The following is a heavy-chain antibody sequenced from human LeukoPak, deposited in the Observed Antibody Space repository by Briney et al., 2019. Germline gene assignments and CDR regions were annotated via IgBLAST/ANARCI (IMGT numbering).Heavy chain of an antibody. Sequence: SETLSLTCTVSGGSISSHYWSWIRQPPGKGLEWIGYIYYSGSTNYNPSLKSRVTISVGTSKNQFSLKLSSVTAADTAVYYCARGEGQPYFDYWGQGTLVTVSS. CDR3: ARGEGQPYFDY. J-gene: IGHJ4*02. D-gene: IGHD6-13*01. CDR2: IYYSGST. V-gene: IGHV4-59*11. CDR1: GGSISSHY.